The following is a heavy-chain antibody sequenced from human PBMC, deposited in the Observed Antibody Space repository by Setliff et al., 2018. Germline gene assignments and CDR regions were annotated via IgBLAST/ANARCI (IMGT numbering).Heavy chain of an antibody. J-gene: IGHJ6*03. CDR3: TRGRQNYYYMDV. CDR2: ISSNGRT. V-gene: IGHV4-4*07. Sequence: SETLSLTCTISGGSISSYFWTWIRQPAGKGLEWIGRISSNGRTNYNPSLEGRVSMSVDTSKNQISLHLTSMTTADTALYYCTRGRQNYYYMDVWGKGTTVTVSS. CDR1: GGSISSYF.